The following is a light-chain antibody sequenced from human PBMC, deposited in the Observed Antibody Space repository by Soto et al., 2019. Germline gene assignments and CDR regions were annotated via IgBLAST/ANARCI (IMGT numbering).Light chain of an antibody. CDR3: QQYNNWPSMYT. CDR2: GAS. Sequence: EIVMTQSPGTLSVSPGERATLSCRASQSVGYDIAWYQQRPGQAPRLLIYGASTRATGIPARFSGSGSGTEFTLTLSSLQPEDFAVYYCQQYNNWPSMYTFGQGTKLQIQ. V-gene: IGKV3-15*01. J-gene: IGKJ2*01. CDR1: QSVGYD.